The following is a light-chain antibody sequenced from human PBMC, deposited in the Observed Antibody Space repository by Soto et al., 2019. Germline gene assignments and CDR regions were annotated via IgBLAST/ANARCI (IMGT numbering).Light chain of an antibody. J-gene: IGKJ1*01. CDR2: GAS. CDR3: QQSYSTTWT. Sequence: EIVMTQSPATLAVSPGERATLSCMASQSVSINLAWYQQKPGQAPRLLIYGASTRAAGIPARFSGSGSETDFTLTISSLQPEDFATYSCQQSYSTTWTFGQGTKVDIK. V-gene: IGKV3-15*01. CDR1: QSVSIN.